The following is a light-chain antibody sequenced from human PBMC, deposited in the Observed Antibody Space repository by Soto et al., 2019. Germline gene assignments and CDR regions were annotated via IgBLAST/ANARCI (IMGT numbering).Light chain of an antibody. CDR3: SSYTSTNFVI. CDR2: DVS. V-gene: IGLV2-14*03. J-gene: IGLJ2*01. CDR1: SSDIGDYKY. Sequence: QSALNQPASVSGSPGQTITISCTGTSSDIGDYKYVSWYKQHPGKAPKLMIYDVSNRPSGVSDRFSGSKSGNTASLTISGLQAEDEADYYCSSYTSTNFVIFGGGTKLTVL.